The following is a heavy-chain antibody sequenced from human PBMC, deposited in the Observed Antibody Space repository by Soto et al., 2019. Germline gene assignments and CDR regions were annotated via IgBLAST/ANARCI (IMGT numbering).Heavy chain of an antibody. CDR1: GFTVSSNY. CDR2: IYSGGST. Sequence: GGSLRLSCAASGFTVSSNYMSWVRQAPGKGLEWVSVIYSGGSTYYADSVKGRLTISRDNSKNTLYLQMNSLRAEDTAVYYCARDHNWNDEGYWGQGTLVTVSS. CDR3: ARDHNWNDEGY. J-gene: IGHJ4*02. D-gene: IGHD1-20*01. V-gene: IGHV3-66*01.